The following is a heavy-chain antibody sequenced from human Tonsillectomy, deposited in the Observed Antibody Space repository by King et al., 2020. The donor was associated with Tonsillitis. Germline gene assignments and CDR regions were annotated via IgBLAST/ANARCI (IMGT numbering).Heavy chain of an antibody. V-gene: IGHV3-7*03. Sequence: VQLVESGGGLVQPGGSLRLSCAASGFTFSSYWMNWVRQAPGKGLGWVANINQDGSEKFYVDSVKGRFIISRDNAKNSLYLQMNSLRAEDTAVYYCARVDFWTSDYWGQGTLVTVSS. CDR2: INQDGSEK. CDR3: ARVDFWTSDY. CDR1: GFTFSSYW. J-gene: IGHJ4*02. D-gene: IGHD3/OR15-3a*01.